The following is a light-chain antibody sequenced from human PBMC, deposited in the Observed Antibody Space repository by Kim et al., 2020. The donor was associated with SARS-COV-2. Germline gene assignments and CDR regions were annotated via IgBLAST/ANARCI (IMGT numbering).Light chain of an antibody. CDR3: QQYDKDPYS. CDR1: KSISSW. J-gene: IGKJ2*03. CDR2: KTS. Sequence: ASIGDRVTISCRANKSISSWLAWYQQKPGKAPKLLIYKTSYLESGVPSGFSGSGSGTEFPLTIASLQPDDFATYYCQQYDKDPYSFGQGTKVDIK. V-gene: IGKV1-5*03.